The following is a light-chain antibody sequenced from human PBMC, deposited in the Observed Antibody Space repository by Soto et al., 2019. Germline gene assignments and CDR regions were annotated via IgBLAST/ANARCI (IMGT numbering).Light chain of an antibody. J-gene: IGKJ2*01. CDR3: QQSYSTPYT. CDR1: QSISSY. V-gene: IGKV1-39*01. Sequence: DIQMTQSPSSLSASVGDRVTITCRASQSISSYLNWYQQKPGKAPKVLIYAASSLHSGVPSRFSGSGSGTDFTLTISSLQPEDFATYYCQQSYSTPYTFGQGTKLEIK. CDR2: AAS.